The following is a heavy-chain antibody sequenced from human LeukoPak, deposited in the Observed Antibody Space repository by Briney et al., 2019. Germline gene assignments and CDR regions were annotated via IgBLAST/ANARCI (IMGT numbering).Heavy chain of an antibody. V-gene: IGHV1-2*02. CDR2: INPNSGGT. Sequence: ASVTVSCKASGYTFTGYYMHWVRQAPGQGLEWMGWINPNSGGTNYAQKFQGRVTMTRDTSISTAYMKLSRLRSDDTAVYYCAREGGSGYYGSGSYPRDYWGQGTLVTVSS. CDR1: GYTFTGYY. J-gene: IGHJ4*02. D-gene: IGHD3-10*01. CDR3: AREGGSGYYGSGSYPRDY.